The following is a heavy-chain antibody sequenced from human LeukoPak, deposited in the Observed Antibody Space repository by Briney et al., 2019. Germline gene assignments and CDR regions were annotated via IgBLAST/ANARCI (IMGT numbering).Heavy chain of an antibody. Sequence: GGSLRLSCAASGFTFSDYYMSWIRQAPGKGLEWVSYISSSGSTIYYADSVKGRFTISRDNAKNSLYLQMNSLRAEDTAVYYCARDLGRRWYGDHGGRFDYWGQGTLVTVSS. J-gene: IGHJ4*02. D-gene: IGHD4-17*01. CDR1: GFTFSDYY. CDR2: ISSSGSTI. CDR3: ARDLGRRWYGDHGGRFDY. V-gene: IGHV3-11*01.